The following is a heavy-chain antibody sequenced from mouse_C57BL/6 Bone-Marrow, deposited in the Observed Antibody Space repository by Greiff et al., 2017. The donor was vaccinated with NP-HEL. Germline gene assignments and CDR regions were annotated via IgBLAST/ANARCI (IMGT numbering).Heavy chain of an antibody. CDR3: ARSIYYGYDGAFSPWFAY. Sequence: VQVQQSGAELVKPGASVKMSCKASGYTFTSYWITWVKQRPGQGLEWIGDIYPGSGSTNYNEKFKSKATLTVDTSSSTAYMQLSSLTSEDSAVYYCARSIYYGYDGAFSPWFAYWGQGTLVTVSA. CDR1: GYTFTSYW. V-gene: IGHV1-55*01. CDR2: IYPGSGST. J-gene: IGHJ3*01. D-gene: IGHD2-2*01.